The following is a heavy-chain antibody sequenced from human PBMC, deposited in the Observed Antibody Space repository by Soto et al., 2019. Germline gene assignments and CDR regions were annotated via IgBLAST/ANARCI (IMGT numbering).Heavy chain of an antibody. CDR2: INAGNGNT. J-gene: IGHJ4*02. CDR3: ARGYPSSSSDY. D-gene: IGHD6-6*01. CDR1: GYTFTSYA. Sequence: QVQLVQSGAEVKKPGASVKVSCKASGYTFTSYAMHWVRQAPGQRLEWMGWINAGNGNTKYSQKFQGRVTITRDTSASTADMELSSLRSEDTAVYYCARGYPSSSSDYCGQGTLVTVSS. V-gene: IGHV1-3*01.